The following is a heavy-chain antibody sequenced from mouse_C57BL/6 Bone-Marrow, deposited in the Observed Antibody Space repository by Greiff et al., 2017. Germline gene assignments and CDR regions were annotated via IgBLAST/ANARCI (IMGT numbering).Heavy chain of an antibody. J-gene: IGHJ4*01. V-gene: IGHV5-4*01. CDR2: ISAGGSYT. Sequence: EVKLVEPGGGLVKPGGSLKLSCAASGFTFSSYAMSWVRQTPEKRLEWVATISAGGSYTYYPDNVKGRVTISIDNANNNLYLHMSNLKSEDTAVYYGARDDGCYLHGAMDYWGQGTSVTVSS. D-gene: IGHD2-3*01. CDR3: ARDDGCYLHGAMDY. CDR1: GFTFSSYA.